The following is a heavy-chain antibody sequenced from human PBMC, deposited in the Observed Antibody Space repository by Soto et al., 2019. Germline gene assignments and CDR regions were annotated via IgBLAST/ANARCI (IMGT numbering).Heavy chain of an antibody. J-gene: IGHJ4*02. CDR2: ISDDGSST. CDR3: AKFNRDTGSSFDN. D-gene: IGHD1-26*01. V-gene: IGHV3-23*01. CDR1: GFTVCIHP. Sequence: GSLQLSCASCGFTVCIHPMSWFRQDPGKGLEWVSAISDDGSSTYYADSVKGRFSISRDNSKNTLYVQMNSLRPEDTAVYYCAKFNRDTGSSFDNWGQGTQVTVSS.